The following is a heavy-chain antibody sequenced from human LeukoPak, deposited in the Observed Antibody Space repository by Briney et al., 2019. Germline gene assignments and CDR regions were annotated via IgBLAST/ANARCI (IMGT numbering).Heavy chain of an antibody. CDR2: INPSGGST. Sequence: ASVKVSCKASGYTFTSYYMHWVRQAPGQGLEWMGIINPSGGSTSYAQKFQGRVTMTRDMSTSTVYMELSSLRSEDTAVYYCARVEVGPSGSYVHFDYWGQGTLVTVSS. V-gene: IGHV1-46*01. CDR3: ARVEVGPSGSYVHFDY. J-gene: IGHJ4*02. CDR1: GYTFTSYY. D-gene: IGHD1-26*01.